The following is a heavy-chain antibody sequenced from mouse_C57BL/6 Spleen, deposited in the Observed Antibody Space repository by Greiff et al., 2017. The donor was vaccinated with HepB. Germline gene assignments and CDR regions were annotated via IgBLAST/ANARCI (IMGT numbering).Heavy chain of an antibody. CDR2: ISSGGSYT. CDR1: GFTFSSYG. J-gene: IGHJ4*01. Sequence: EVQVVESGGDLVKPGGSLKLSCAASGFTFSSYGMSWVRQTPDKRLEWVATISSGGSYTYYPDSVKGRFTISRDNAKNTLYLQMSSLKSEDTAMYYCARHHYYAMDYWGQGTSVTVSS. V-gene: IGHV5-6*01. CDR3: ARHHYYAMDY.